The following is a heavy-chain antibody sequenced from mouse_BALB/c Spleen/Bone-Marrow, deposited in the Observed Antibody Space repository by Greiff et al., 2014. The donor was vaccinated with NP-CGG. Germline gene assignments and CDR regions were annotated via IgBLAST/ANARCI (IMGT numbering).Heavy chain of an antibody. Sequence: EVQLQESGAELVKPGASVKLSCTASGFNIKDTYMHWVKQKPEQGLEWIGRIDPANGNTKYDPKFQGKATITADTSSNTAYLQLSSLTSEDTAVYYCARWEYYAMDYWGQGTSVTVSS. V-gene: IGHV14-3*02. J-gene: IGHJ4*01. CDR1: GFNIKDTY. CDR2: IDPANGNT. CDR3: ARWEYYAMDY. D-gene: IGHD4-1*01.